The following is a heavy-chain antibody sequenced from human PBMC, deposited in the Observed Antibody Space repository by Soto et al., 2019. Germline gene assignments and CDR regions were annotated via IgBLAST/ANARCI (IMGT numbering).Heavy chain of an antibody. CDR1: GGTFSSYA. CDR3: AGEEVWLGGRSSRAWFGP. CDR2: IIPIFGTA. J-gene: IGHJ5*02. D-gene: IGHD6-19*01. V-gene: IGHV1-69*01. Sequence: QVQLVQSGAEVKKPGSSVKVSCKASGGTFSSYAISWVRQAPGQGLEWMGGIIPIFGTANYAQKFQGRVTITGDEATSTAHMELRSLRSEDTAVYYCAGEEVWLGGRSSRAWFGPWGQGTLVTVSS.